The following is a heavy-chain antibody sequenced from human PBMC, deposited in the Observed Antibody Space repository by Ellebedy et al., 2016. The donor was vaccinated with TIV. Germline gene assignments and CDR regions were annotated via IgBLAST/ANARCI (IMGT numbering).Heavy chain of an antibody. V-gene: IGHV3-23*01. J-gene: IGHJ3*02. CDR1: GFTFSTYA. CDR2: LTTGGVT. CDR3: ATARGDHGAFEI. Sequence: GESLKISCVVSGFTFSTYAMRWFRQAPGKGLEWVSALTTGGVTFYADSVKGRFPISRDSSKNTLYLQMNSLRAEDTAVYYCATARGDHGAFEIWGQGTMVSVSS. D-gene: IGHD3-10*01.